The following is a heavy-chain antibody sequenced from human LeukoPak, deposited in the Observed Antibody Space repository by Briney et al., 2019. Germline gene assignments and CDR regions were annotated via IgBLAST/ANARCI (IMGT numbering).Heavy chain of an antibody. D-gene: IGHD3-16*01. CDR1: GYTFTDYY. Sequence: ASVKVSCKASGYTFTDYYMHWVRQAAGQGLEWMGWINPNSGGTNYAQKFQGRVTMTRDTSIRTAYMELSSLRSDDTAMYYCASGASAFDYWGQGTLVTVSS. CDR3: ASGASAFDY. V-gene: IGHV1-2*02. J-gene: IGHJ4*02. CDR2: INPNSGGT.